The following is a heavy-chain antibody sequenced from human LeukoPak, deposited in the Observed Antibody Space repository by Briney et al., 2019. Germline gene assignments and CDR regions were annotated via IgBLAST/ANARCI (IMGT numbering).Heavy chain of an antibody. Sequence: PSGGSLRLSCAASGFKFDDYGMSWVRQAPGKGLEWVSGISWNGGNTGYADSVKGRFTISRDNAKNSVFLQVNSLRADDTAFYYCAREGIYCVNGACYLDYWGQGTLVTVSS. CDR1: GFKFDDYG. V-gene: IGHV3-20*04. D-gene: IGHD2-8*01. J-gene: IGHJ4*02. CDR3: AREGIYCVNGACYLDY. CDR2: ISWNGGNT.